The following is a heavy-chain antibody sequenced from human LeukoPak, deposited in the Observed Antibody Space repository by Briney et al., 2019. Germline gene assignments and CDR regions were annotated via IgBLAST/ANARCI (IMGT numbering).Heavy chain of an antibody. V-gene: IGHV4-59*01. CDR1: GGSISSYY. Sequence: PSETLSLTCTVSGGSISSYYWSWIRRPPGKGLEWIGYIYYSGSTNYNPSLKSRVTISVDTSKNQFSLKLSSVTAADTAVYYCARAGGYSYGSFDYWGQGTLVTVSS. CDR2: IYYSGST. J-gene: IGHJ4*02. CDR3: ARAGGYSYGSFDY. D-gene: IGHD5-18*01.